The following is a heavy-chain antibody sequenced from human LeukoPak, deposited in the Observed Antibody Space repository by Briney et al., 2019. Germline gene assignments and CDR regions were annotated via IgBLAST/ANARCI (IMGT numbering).Heavy chain of an antibody. CDR1: GFTFSSYE. CDR3: ARLSGSGSRTTLYYYYYMDV. V-gene: IGHV3-48*03. D-gene: IGHD3-10*01. Sequence: GGSLRLSCAASGFTFSSYEMNWVRQAPGKGLEWVSYISSSGSTIYYADSVKGRFTISRDNSKNTLYLQMNSLRAEDTAVYYCARLSGSGSRTTLYYYYYMDVWGKGTTVTISS. J-gene: IGHJ6*03. CDR2: ISSSGSTI.